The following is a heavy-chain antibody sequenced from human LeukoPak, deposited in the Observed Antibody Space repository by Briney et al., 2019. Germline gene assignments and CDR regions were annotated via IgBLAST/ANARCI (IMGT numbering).Heavy chain of an antibody. CDR3: ARDRGVLWFGELQYYFDY. J-gene: IGHJ4*02. CDR1: GGSISSGGYY. CDR2: IYHSGST. Sequence: SQTLSLTCTVSGGSISSGGYYWSWIRQPPGKGLEWIGYIYHSGSTYYNPSLKSRVTISVDRSKNQFSLKLSSVTAADTAVYYCARDRGVLWFGELQYYFDYWGQGTLVTVSS. D-gene: IGHD3-10*01. V-gene: IGHV4-30-2*01.